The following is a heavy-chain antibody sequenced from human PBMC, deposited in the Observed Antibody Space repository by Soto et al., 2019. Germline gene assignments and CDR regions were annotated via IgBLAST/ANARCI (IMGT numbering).Heavy chain of an antibody. D-gene: IGHD3-10*01. J-gene: IGHJ6*02. CDR3: VLMVRGVKDYYYGMDV. Sequence: EVQLLESGGGLVQPGGSLRLSCAASGFTFSSYAMSWVRQAPGKGLEWVSAISGSGGSTYYADSVKGRFTISRDNSKNTLYLQMNSLRAEDTAVYYCVLMVRGVKDYYYGMDVWGQGTTVTVSS. CDR1: GFTFSSYA. V-gene: IGHV3-23*01. CDR2: ISGSGGST.